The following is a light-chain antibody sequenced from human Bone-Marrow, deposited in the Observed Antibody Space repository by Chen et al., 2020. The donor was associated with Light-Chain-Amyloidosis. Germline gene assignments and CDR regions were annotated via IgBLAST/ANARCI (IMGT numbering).Light chain of an antibody. Sequence: QSALTQPASVSGSPGQSITLSCTGTSSDVGGYDLVSWYQQYPGKAPKLIIYEVTNRPSGISNRFSGSKSGNTASLTISGLQAEDEADYYCISHTSSGTLGVFGGGTKLTVL. CDR3: ISHTSSGTLGV. CDR1: SSDVGGYDL. CDR2: EVT. J-gene: IGLJ3*02. V-gene: IGLV2-14*01.